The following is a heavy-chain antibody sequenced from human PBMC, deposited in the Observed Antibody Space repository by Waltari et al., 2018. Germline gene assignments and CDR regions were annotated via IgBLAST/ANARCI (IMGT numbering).Heavy chain of an antibody. V-gene: IGHV3-21*01. CDR2: IGRRSNFR. Sequence: EEQLVESGGGLAKPGGSLRLSCAASGFTLRSYNMIWVRQTPGRGVVSVSSIGRRSNFRYNADSVKGRLTISRDNARNSLFLQMNSLRAEDTAVYYCARDRIFGVLKQHWFSDLWGRGTLVTVSS. J-gene: IGHJ2*01. CDR1: GFTLRSYN. D-gene: IGHD3-3*02. CDR3: ARDRIFGVLKQHWFSDL.